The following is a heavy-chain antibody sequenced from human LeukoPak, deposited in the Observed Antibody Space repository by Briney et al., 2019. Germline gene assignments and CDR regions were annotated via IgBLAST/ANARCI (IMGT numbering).Heavy chain of an antibody. D-gene: IGHD3-3*01. CDR1: GGSFSGYY. CDR3: AKIESIFGVVREWVPFGGFDI. J-gene: IGHJ3*02. CDR2: INHSGST. V-gene: IGHV4-34*01. Sequence: SETLSLTCAVYGGSFSGYYWSWIRQPPGKGLEWIGEINHSGSTNYNPSLKSRVTISVDTSKNQFSLKLSSVTAADTAVYYCAKIESIFGVVREWVPFGGFDIWGQGTMVTVSS.